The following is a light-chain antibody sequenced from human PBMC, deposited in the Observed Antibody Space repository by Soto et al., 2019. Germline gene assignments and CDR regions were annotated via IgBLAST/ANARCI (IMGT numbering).Light chain of an antibody. J-gene: IGLJ1*01. CDR1: SSDVGSYDY. CDR2: EVS. Sequence: QSALTQPPSASGSPGQSVTISCTGTSSDVGSYDYVSWYQQHPGKAPKLMIYEVSKRPSWVPDRFSGSKSGNTASLTVSGLQAEDEADYYCSSYGGTKHFVFGNGTKVTVL. CDR3: SSYGGTKHFV. V-gene: IGLV2-8*01.